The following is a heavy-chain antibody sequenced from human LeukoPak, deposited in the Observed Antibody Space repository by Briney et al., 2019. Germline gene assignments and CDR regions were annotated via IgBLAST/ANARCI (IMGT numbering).Heavy chain of an antibody. CDR3: ARERYCSGGSCYPDAFDI. CDR2: IYYSGST. Sequence: SSETLSLTCTVSGGSISSYYWSWIRQPPGKGLEWIGYIYYSGSTNYNPSLKSRVTISVDTSKNQFSLKLSSVTAADTAVYYCARERYCSGGSCYPDAFDIWGQGTMVTVSS. D-gene: IGHD2-15*01. J-gene: IGHJ3*02. V-gene: IGHV4-59*01. CDR1: GGSISSYY.